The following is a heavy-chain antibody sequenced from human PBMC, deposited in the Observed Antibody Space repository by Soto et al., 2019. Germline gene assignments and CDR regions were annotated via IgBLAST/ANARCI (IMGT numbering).Heavy chain of an antibody. D-gene: IGHD6-13*01. CDR1: RGAFSSYA. Sequence: GASVKVSCKASRGAFSSYAISWVRQAPGQGLGWMGGIIPILGTANYAQKFQGRVTITADESTSTAYMELSSLRSEDAAVYYCARTRANSSPGLDYWGQGTLVTVSS. V-gene: IGHV1-69*13. CDR2: IIPILGTA. J-gene: IGHJ4*02. CDR3: ARTRANSSPGLDY.